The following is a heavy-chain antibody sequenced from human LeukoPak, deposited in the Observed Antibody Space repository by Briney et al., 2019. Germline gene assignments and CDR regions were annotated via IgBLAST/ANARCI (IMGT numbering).Heavy chain of an antibody. J-gene: IGHJ3*02. V-gene: IGHV4-34*01. D-gene: IGHD5-18*01. CDR3: ARGSIGGYTYGGAFDI. CDR1: GGSFSGHY. CDR2: IDHSGNT. Sequence: SETVSLTCAVSGGSFSGHYWGWIRQSPGKGPEWIAEIDHSGNTNFNPSLKGRVTISEDTSKNQFSVKLSSVTAADSAVYYCARGSIGGYTYGGAFDIWGQGTMVTVSS.